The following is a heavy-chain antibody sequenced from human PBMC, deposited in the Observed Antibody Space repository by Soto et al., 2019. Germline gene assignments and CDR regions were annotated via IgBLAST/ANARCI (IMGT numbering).Heavy chain of an antibody. J-gene: IGHJ2*01. V-gene: IGHV3-33*01. Sequence: QVKLVESGGGVVQPGRSLRLSCAASGFVFTTYGMHWVRQAPGKGLEWVGVIWHDGSGTYYADALKGRFTISRDNSKNTLFPQMESLTVEATAVYYCVRDPVALRNRVRVGYFNLWGRGTQVTVSS. D-gene: IGHD1-26*01. CDR1: GFVFTTYG. CDR3: VRDPVALRNRVRVGYFNL. CDR2: IWHDGSGT.